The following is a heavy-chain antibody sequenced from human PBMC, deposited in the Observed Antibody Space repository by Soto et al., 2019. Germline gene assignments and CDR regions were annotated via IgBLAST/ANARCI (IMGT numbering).Heavy chain of an antibody. D-gene: IGHD2-21*02. J-gene: IGHJ4*02. CDR1: GYTFTDYD. V-gene: IGHV1-8*01. CDR2: VGPDNGNA. Sequence: QVQVVQSRAEVKKPGASVKVSCKTSGYTFTDYDINWVRQAPGQGLEWMGWVGPDNGNAGYAQHFQGRVTLTSDTSISTAYMELSSLTSEDTAVYYCEVTTGYWGQGTMVTVSS. CDR3: EVTTGY.